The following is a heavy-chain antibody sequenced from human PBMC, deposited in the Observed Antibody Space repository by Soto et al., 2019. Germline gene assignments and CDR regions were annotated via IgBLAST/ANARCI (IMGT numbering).Heavy chain of an antibody. D-gene: IGHD3-22*01. J-gene: IGHJ4*02. Sequence: QVQLVESGGGVVQPGGSLRLSCEASGFNFSSYGIHWVRQAPGKGLEWVAIIWNDGSNEYYADSVKGRFTISRDNSKNTVYLQVSKLRAEDTAVYFCARDQTDSGGYSDSWGQGTLVTVPS. CDR2: IWNDGSNE. CDR3: ARDQTDSGGYSDS. CDR1: GFNFSSYG. V-gene: IGHV3-33*01.